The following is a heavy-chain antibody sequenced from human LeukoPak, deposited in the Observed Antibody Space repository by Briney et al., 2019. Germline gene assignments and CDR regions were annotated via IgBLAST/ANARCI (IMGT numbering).Heavy chain of an antibody. D-gene: IGHD2-15*01. V-gene: IGHV5-51*01. CDR1: GYSFTSYW. J-gene: IGHJ6*02. CDR3: ARLIRRAIVVGGMDV. Sequence: GESLKISWKGSGYSFTSYWIGLVRQMPGKGLEWMWIIYPGYSYTRYSPSFQGQVPTSADKSISTAYLQWSSLKVSDTAMYYCARLIRRAIVVGGMDVWGQGTTVTVSS. CDR2: IYPGYSYT.